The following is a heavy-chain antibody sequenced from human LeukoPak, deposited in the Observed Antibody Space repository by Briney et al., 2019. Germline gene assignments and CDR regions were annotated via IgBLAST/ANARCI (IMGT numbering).Heavy chain of an antibody. J-gene: IGHJ5*02. CDR3: ARHATRYYYGSGSYSNWFDP. D-gene: IGHD3-10*01. Sequence: GESLKISCKGSGYSFTSYWIGWVRQMPGKGLEWMGIIYPGDSDTRYSPSFQGQVTISADKSISTAYLQWSSLKASDTAMYYCARHATRYYYGSGSYSNWFDPWGQGTLVTVSS. CDR2: IYPGDSDT. CDR1: GYSFTSYW. V-gene: IGHV5-51*01.